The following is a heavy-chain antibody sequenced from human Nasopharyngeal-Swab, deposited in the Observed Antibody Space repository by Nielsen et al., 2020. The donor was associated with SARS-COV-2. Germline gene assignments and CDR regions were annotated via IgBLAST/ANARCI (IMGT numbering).Heavy chain of an antibody. V-gene: IGHV3-15*01. J-gene: IGHJ5*02. CDR1: GFTFSNAW. D-gene: IGHD6-13*01. CDR2: IKSKTDGGTT. CDR3: ARDSIAAAQEVWFDP. Sequence: GESLKISCAASGFTFSNAWMSWVRQAPGKGLEWVGRIKSKTDGGTTDYAAPVKGRFTISRDDSKNTLYLQMNSLRAEDTAVYYCARDSIAAAQEVWFDPWGQGTLVTVSS.